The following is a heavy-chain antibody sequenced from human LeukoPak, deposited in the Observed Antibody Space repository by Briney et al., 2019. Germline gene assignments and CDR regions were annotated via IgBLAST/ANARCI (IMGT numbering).Heavy chain of an antibody. CDR2: IYYSGST. J-gene: IGHJ4*02. D-gene: IGHD5-24*01. CDR1: GGSTSSSTYY. Sequence: SETLSLTCTVSGGSTSSSTYYWDWIRQPPGKGLEWIGSIYYSGSTYYNPSLKSRVTISVDTSKNQFSLKLSSVTAADTAVYYCARRGRRDGYNYWGQGTLVTVSS. CDR3: ARRGRRDGYNY. V-gene: IGHV4-39*01.